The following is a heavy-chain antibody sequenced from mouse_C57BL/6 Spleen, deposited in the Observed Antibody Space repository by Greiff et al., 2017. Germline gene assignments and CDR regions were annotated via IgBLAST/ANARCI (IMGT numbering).Heavy chain of an antibody. CDR3: ARRRDYGSSPYYFDY. D-gene: IGHD1-1*01. J-gene: IGHJ2*01. Sequence: QVQLQQPGAELVKPGASVKLSCKASGYTFTSYWMQWVKQRPGQGLEWIGEIDPSDSYTNYNQKFKGKATLTVDTPSSTAYMQLSSLTSEDSAVYYCARRRDYGSSPYYFDYWGQGTTLTVSS. V-gene: IGHV1-50*01. CDR1: GYTFTSYW. CDR2: IDPSDSYT.